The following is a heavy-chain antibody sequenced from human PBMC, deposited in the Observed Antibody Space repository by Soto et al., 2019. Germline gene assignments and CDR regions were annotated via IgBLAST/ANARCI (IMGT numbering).Heavy chain of an antibody. D-gene: IGHD3-3*01. CDR3: ARGLTYYDFWSGYNRHYYYGMDV. CDR2: INHSGST. CDR1: GGSFSGYY. Sequence: PSETLSLTXAVYGGSFSGYYWSWIRQPPGKGLEWIGEINHSGSTNYNPSLKSRVTISVDTSKDQFSLKLSSVTAADTAVYYCARGLTYYDFWSGYNRHYYYGMDVWGQGTTVTVSS. J-gene: IGHJ6*02. V-gene: IGHV4-34*01.